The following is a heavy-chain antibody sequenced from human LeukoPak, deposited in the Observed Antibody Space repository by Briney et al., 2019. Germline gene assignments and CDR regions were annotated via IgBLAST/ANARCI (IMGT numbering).Heavy chain of an antibody. D-gene: IGHD3-3*01. CDR1: GGSISSYY. Sequence: SETLSLTXTVSGGSISSYYWSWIRQPAGKGLEWIGRIYTSGSTNYNPSLKSRVTMSVDTSKNQFSLKLSSVTAADTAVYYCARDYEFWSGYPNNWFDPWGQGTLVTVSS. V-gene: IGHV4-4*07. CDR3: ARDYEFWSGYPNNWFDP. J-gene: IGHJ5*02. CDR2: IYTSGST.